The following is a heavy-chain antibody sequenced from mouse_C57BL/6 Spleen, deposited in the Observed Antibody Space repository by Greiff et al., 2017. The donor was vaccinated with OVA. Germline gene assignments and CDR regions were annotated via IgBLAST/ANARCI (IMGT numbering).Heavy chain of an antibody. Sequence: QVQLQQSGADLVKPGASVKVSCKASGYTFTSYWMHWVKQRPGQGLEWIGGIHPSDGDTNYNQKFKGKATLTVDKSSSTAYMELSSLTSKDSAVYYCAIWGGYGGMGYWGQGTSVTVSS. CDR3: AIWGGYGGMGY. V-gene: IGHV1-74*01. D-gene: IGHD3-2*02. CDR2: IHPSDGDT. J-gene: IGHJ4*01. CDR1: GYTFTSYW.